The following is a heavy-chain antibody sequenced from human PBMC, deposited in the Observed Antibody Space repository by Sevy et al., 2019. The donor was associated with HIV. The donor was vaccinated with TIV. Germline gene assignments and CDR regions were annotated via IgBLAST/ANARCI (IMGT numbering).Heavy chain of an antibody. V-gene: IGHV4-59*01. Sequence: SETLSLTCTVSGGSLNTYGWSWIRQPPGKGLEWIGYAYYNGGTNYNPSLKSRLTILVGMSERQFSLQLSSVTPADTAVYYCGRDNRGSIDYWGQGVLVTVSS. D-gene: IGHD3-10*01. CDR1: GGSLNTYG. J-gene: IGHJ4*02. CDR3: GRDNRGSIDY. CDR2: AYYNGGT.